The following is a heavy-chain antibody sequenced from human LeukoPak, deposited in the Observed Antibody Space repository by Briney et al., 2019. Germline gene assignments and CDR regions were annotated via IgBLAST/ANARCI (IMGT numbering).Heavy chain of an antibody. CDR3: ARVGASGSYPGDAFDI. CDR2: IYYSGST. J-gene: IGHJ3*02. CDR1: GGSISSYY. V-gene: IGHV4-59*01. Sequence: SETLSLTCTVSGGSISSYYWSWIRQPPGKGLEWIGYIYYSGSTNYNPSLKSRVTISVDTSKNQFSLKLSSVTAADTAVYYCARVGASGSYPGDAFDIWGQGTMVTVSS. D-gene: IGHD1-26*01.